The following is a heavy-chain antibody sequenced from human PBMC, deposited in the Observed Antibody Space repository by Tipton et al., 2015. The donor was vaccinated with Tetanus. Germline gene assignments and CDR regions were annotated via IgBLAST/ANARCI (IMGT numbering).Heavy chain of an antibody. Sequence: TLSLTCAVYGGSFSGYYWSWIRQPPGKGLEWIGEINHSGSTNYNPSLKSRVTISVDTSKNQFSLKLSSVTAADTAVYYCARVAFFGDYFDYWGQGTLVTVSS. D-gene: IGHD3-10*01. CDR2: INHSGST. CDR1: GGSFSGYY. J-gene: IGHJ4*02. CDR3: ARVAFFGDYFDY. V-gene: IGHV4-34*01.